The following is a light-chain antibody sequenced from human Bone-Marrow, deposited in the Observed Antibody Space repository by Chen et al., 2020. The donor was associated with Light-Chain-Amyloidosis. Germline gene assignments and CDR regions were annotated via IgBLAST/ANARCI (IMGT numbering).Light chain of an antibody. V-gene: IGKV1-5*03. CDR1: QDIGDW. CDR2: KAS. J-gene: IGKJ2*01. Sequence: DIRMTQSPLTLSASVGDRVTITCRASQDIGDWLAWFQQKPGKAPNLLIYKASNLQSGVQSRFSGIGSGTDFTLTINSLQPDDFATYFCQQYKSYTFTFGQGTKL. CDR3: QQYKSYTFT.